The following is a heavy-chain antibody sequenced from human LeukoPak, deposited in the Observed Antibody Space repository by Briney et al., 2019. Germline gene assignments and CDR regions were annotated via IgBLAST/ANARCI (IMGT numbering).Heavy chain of an antibody. CDR3: AKGGTYRSNWFDP. J-gene: IGHJ5*02. Sequence: PGGSLRLSCAASGLSFSSQDMHSVRQAPGKGLEWVAVISDDGSNKYYSDSVKGRFTISRDNSKNTLYLQMNSLRTEDTSVYYCAKGGTYRSNWFDPWGQGTLVTVSS. CDR1: GLSFSSQD. CDR2: ISDDGSNK. D-gene: IGHD6-19*01. V-gene: IGHV3-30*18.